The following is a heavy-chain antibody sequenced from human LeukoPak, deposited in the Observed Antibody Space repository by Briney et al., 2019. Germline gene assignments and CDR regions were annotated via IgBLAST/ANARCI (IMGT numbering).Heavy chain of an antibody. CDR2: ISSDGNHK. CDR3: ARDRLAPPGVYWFDP. J-gene: IGHJ5*02. CDR1: GFTFSSYA. V-gene: IGHV3-30-3*01. Sequence: PGGSLRLSCAASGFTFSSYAMHWVRQAPGKGLEWVAAISSDGNHKHFADSVKGRFTISRDNSKNTLFLQMNSLRPEDTAVYYCARDRLAPPGVYWFDPWGQGTLVTVSS. D-gene: IGHD6-13*01.